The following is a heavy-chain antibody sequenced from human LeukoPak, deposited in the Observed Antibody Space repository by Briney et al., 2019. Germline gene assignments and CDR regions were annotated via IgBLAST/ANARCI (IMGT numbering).Heavy chain of an antibody. CDR3: AREDSYYMDV. CDR1: GGSINGGGYY. V-gene: IGHV4-31*11. Sequence: SETLSLTCAVAGGSINGGGYYWNWVRQHPGKGLEWIGCIHPTGNLYYNPSLTGRSTISVDTSKNQFSLKLSSVTAADTAVYYCAREDSYYMDVWGKGATVTVSS. CDR2: IHPTGNL. J-gene: IGHJ6*03.